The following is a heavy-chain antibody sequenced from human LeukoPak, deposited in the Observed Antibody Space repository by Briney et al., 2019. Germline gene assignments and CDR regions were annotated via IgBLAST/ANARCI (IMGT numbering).Heavy chain of an antibody. J-gene: IGHJ4*02. V-gene: IGHV3-30*03. CDR2: VSKDTVTK. D-gene: IGHD1-26*01. CDR1: GLSLTHDA. Sequence: GGSLRLSCAASGLSLTHDAIHWVRQAPGKGLEWVAVVSKDTVTKFYRDSVKGRFTVSTDSSKNTVYLRMTGLRSEDTAVYYCAGDRWRGAPDYFDCWGQGTLVTVSS. CDR3: AGDRWRGAPDYFDC.